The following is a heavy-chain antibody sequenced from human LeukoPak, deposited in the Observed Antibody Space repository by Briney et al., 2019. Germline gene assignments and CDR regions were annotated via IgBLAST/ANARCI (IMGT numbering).Heavy chain of an antibody. CDR1: GGSTSSNVYY. J-gene: IGHJ2*01. Sequence: SETLSLTCSVSGGSTSSNVYYWGWIRQPPGKDLEWIGSIYYSGTTYYNPSLKSRVTISIDTSKNQFSLKLSSVTAADTAVYYCVRSGGYCSTITCHVDYFGLWGRGTLVTVSS. CDR2: IYYSGTT. D-gene: IGHD2-2*01. CDR3: VRSGGYCSTITCHVDYFGL. V-gene: IGHV4-39*01.